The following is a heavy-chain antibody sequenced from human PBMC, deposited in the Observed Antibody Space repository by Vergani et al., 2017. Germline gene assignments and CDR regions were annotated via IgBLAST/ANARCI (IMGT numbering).Heavy chain of an antibody. CDR2: IRSKANSYAT. J-gene: IGHJ6*03. CDR3: TRLHYDILTGYYTGYYYYYMDV. D-gene: IGHD3-9*01. Sequence: EVQLVESGGGLVQPGGSLKLSCAASGFTFSGSAMHWVRQASGKGLEWVGRIRSKANSYATAYAASVKGRFTISSDDSKNTAYLQMNSLKTEDTAVYYCTRLHYDILTGYYTGYYYYYMDVWGKGTTVTVSS. V-gene: IGHV3-73*02. CDR1: GFTFSGSA.